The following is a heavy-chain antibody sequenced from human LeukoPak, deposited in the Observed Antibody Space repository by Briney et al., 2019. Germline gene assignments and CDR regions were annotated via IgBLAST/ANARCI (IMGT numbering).Heavy chain of an antibody. Sequence: GGSLRLSCAASGFTVSNSYMSWIRQAPGKGLEWVSVIYSDGTSYYADSVKARFSISRDNSKNTLYLQMNSLTVEDTAMYYRTKTGGPWDWGQGTLVTVSS. CDR3: TKTGGPWD. CDR1: GFTVSNSY. V-gene: IGHV3-53*01. J-gene: IGHJ4*02. CDR2: IYSDGTS. D-gene: IGHD7-27*01.